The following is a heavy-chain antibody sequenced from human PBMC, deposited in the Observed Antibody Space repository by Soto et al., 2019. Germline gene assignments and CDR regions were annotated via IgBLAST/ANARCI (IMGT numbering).Heavy chain of an antibody. D-gene: IGHD3-3*01. J-gene: IGHJ5*02. CDR2: VYWDDEK. V-gene: IGHV2-5*02. CDR1: GFSLSTSGVA. CDR3: AHSQGYRIFGAVIGAHWFDP. Sequence: QITLKESGPTLVKPTQTLTLTCSFSGFSLSTSGVAAGWIRQRPGKGLEWLALVYWDDEKRYSPSLRDRLNITKDTSNTTFFLTMTNMDPADTATYSCAHSQGYRIFGAVIGAHWFDPWGQGIMVTVSS.